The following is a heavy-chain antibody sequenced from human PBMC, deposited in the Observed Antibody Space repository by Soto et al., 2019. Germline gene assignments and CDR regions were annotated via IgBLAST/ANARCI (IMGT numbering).Heavy chain of an antibody. V-gene: IGHV4-39*01. D-gene: IGHD6-13*01. CDR2: IYYSGST. Sequence: SETLSLTCTVSGGSISSSSYYWGWIRQPPGKGLEWIGSIYYSGSTYYNPSLKSRVTISVDTSKNQFSLKLSSVTAADTAVYYCARHTVFGDYSSSWYILGLKYFDYWGQGTLVTVSS. J-gene: IGHJ4*02. CDR1: GGSISSSSYY. CDR3: ARHTVFGDYSSSWYILGLKYFDY.